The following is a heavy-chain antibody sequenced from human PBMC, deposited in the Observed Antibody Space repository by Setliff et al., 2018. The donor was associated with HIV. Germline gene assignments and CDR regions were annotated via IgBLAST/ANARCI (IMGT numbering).Heavy chain of an antibody. CDR3: VLYSTGASRFDY. J-gene: IGHJ4*02. CDR1: GYTFIDKY. V-gene: IGHV1-69-2*01. D-gene: IGHD2-8*01. CDR2: IDPENDET. Sequence: ASVKVSCKASGYTFIDKYMHWVRQAPGKGLHWMGRIDPENDETKYSQKFQVRFTMTADRSTDTAYMELSGPRSEDTAIYYCVLYSTGASRFDYWGQGTLVTVSS.